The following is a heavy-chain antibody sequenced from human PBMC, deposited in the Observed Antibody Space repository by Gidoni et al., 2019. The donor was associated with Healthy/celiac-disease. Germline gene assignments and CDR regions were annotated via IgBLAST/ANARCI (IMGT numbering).Heavy chain of an antibody. CDR1: GFTFGAYG. CDR2: IRSKAYGGTT. J-gene: IGHJ5*02. V-gene: IGHV3-49*03. Sequence: EVQLVESGGGLVQPGRSLRLSCTASGFTFGAYGMSWFRQAPGKGLEWVGFIRSKAYGGTTEYAGSVKGRFTISRDDPKSIAYLQMNSLKTEDTALYYCTRGVGVVIMVRFDPWGRGTLVTVSS. CDR3: TRGVGVVIMVRFDP. D-gene: IGHD3-3*01.